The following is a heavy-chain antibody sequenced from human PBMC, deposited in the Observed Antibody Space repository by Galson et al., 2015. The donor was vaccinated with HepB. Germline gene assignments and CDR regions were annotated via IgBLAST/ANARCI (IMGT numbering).Heavy chain of an antibody. J-gene: IGHJ3*02. Sequence: SVKVSCKASGYTFTSYYMHWVRQAPGQGLEWMGIINPSGGSTSYAQKFQGRVTMTRDTSTSTVYMELSSLRSEDTAVYYCARSGSGRLDARTYSSGWHDAFDIWGQGTMVTVSS. D-gene: IGHD6-19*01. CDR1: GYTFTSYY. CDR3: ARSGSGRLDARTYSSGWHDAFDI. CDR2: INPSGGST. V-gene: IGHV1-46*01.